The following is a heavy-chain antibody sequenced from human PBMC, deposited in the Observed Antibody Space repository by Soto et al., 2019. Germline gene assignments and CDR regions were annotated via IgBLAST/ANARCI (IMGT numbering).Heavy chain of an antibody. CDR3: AREETHYDPRSGNYLGPSDL. CDR1: GFAFSSYS. CDR2: ISTSATTM. Sequence: EVQLVESGGGLVKPGGSLRLSCAASGFAFSSYSMNWFRQAPGKGLEWMSYISTSATTMYYADSVRGRFTVSRDNGKNSLYLQMTSLRDEDPALYYSAREETHYDPRSGNYLGPSDLWGQGTLVTVSS. J-gene: IGHJ5*02. D-gene: IGHD3-3*01. V-gene: IGHV3-48*02.